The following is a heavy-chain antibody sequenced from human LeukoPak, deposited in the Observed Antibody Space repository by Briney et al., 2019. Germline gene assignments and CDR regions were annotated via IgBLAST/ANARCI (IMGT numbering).Heavy chain of an antibody. D-gene: IGHD6-13*01. CDR2: ISYDGSNK. V-gene: IGHV3-30*18. CDR3: AKSGGIAAAGLGS. CDR1: GFTFSSYG. Sequence: PGGSLRLSCAASGFTFSSYGMHWVRQAPGKGLEWVAVISYDGSNKYYAGSVKGRFTISRDNSKNTLYLQMNSLRAEDTAVYYCAKSGGIAAAGLGSWGQGTLVTVSS. J-gene: IGHJ5*02.